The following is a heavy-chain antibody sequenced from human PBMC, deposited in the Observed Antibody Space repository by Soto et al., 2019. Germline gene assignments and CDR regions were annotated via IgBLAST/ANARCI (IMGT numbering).Heavy chain of an antibody. CDR1: GGSISSSSYY. V-gene: IGHV4-39*01. D-gene: IGHD6-19*01. Sequence: QLQLQESGPGLVKPSETLSLTCTVSGGSISSSSYYWGWIRQPPGKGLEWIGIIYYSGSTYYNPSLKSRVTISVDTSKNQFFLKLSSVTAADTAVYYCASESPHRDIFPAEYSSGFDYWGQGTLVTVSS. CDR3: ASESPHRDIFPAEYSSGFDY. CDR2: IYYSGST. J-gene: IGHJ4*02.